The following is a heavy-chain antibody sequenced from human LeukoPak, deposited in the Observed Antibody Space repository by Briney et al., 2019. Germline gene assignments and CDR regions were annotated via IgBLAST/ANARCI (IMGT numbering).Heavy chain of an antibody. CDR2: ISGYNGNT. Sequence: ASVKVSCRASGYTFTSYGISWVRQAPGQGLEWMGWISGYNGNTNYAQKFQGRVTMTTDASTSTAYMELRSLRSDDTAVYYCARADIRAIASSGWYGFDYWGQGTLVTVSS. CDR3: ARADIRAIASSGWYGFDY. D-gene: IGHD6-19*01. J-gene: IGHJ4*02. V-gene: IGHV1-18*01. CDR1: GYTFTSYG.